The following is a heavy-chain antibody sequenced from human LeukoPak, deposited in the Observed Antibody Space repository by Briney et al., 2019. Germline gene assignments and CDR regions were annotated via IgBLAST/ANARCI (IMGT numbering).Heavy chain of an antibody. J-gene: IGHJ4*02. CDR1: GFTFSDYN. CDR3: ARHGSGWYMNDY. CDR2: ITTSSSYM. V-gene: IGHV3-21*01. D-gene: IGHD6-19*01. Sequence: GGSLRLSCVASGFTFSDYNMNWVRQAPGKGVEWVSSITTSSSYMYYADSVKGPFTISTDNAKNSLYLHMNSLRAEDTAVYYCARHGSGWYMNDYWGQGTLVTVSS.